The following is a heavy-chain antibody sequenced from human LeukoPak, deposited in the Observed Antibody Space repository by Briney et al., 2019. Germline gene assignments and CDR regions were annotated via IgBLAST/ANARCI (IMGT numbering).Heavy chain of an antibody. CDR2: VKSDGSST. V-gene: IGHV3-74*01. CDR1: GFTFSSYA. CDR3: ARDGFLGPVTAYLDY. J-gene: IGHJ4*02. D-gene: IGHD2-21*02. Sequence: GSLSLSCAASGFTFSSYAMHWVRPAPGKGLVWVSRVKSDGSSTSYADSVKGRFTISRDNDRNTLYLQMNSLRAEDTAVYYCARDGFLGPVTAYLDYWGQGTPVTVSS.